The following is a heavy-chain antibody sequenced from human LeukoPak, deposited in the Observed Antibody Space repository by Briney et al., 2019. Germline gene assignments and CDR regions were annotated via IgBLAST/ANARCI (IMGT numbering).Heavy chain of an antibody. D-gene: IGHD3-9*01. J-gene: IGHJ4*01. Sequence: SETLSLTFTVSGGSISSSSYYWGWIRQPPGKGLEWIGSIYYSGSTYYNPSLKSRVTISVDTSKNQFSLKLSSVTAADTAVYYCARGNMDDYDILTGYYYSIYYFDYWGQGTLVTVSS. CDR3: ARGNMDDYDILTGYYYSIYYFDY. V-gene: IGHV4-39*07. CDR2: IYYSGST. CDR1: GGSISSSSYY.